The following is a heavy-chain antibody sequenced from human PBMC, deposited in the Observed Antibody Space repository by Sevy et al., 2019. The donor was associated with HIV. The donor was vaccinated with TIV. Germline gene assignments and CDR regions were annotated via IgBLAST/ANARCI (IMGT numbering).Heavy chain of an antibody. CDR3: ARVGWGYCSGGSCYWTWYYYGMDV. Sequence: GGSLRLSCAASGFTFSSYEMNWVRQAPGKGLEWVSYISSSGSTIYYADSVKGRFTISRDNAKNSLYLQMNSLRAEVTAVYYCARVGWGYCSGGSCYWTWYYYGMDVWGQGTTVTVSS. D-gene: IGHD2-15*01. J-gene: IGHJ6*02. V-gene: IGHV3-48*03. CDR2: ISSSGSTI. CDR1: GFTFSSYE.